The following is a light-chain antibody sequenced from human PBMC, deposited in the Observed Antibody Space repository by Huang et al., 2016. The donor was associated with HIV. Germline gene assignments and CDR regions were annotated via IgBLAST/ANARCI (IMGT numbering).Light chain of an antibody. Sequence: IVMTQSPATLSVSPGGRATLSCRDSQNVRRPLAWYQQNPGQATRLLIYDASTRASGIPARFSGSGSGTEFTLTISGLQSEDFAVYYCQQYDDWPPGLTFGGGTKVDI. CDR1: QNVRRP. CDR2: DAS. CDR3: QQYDDWPPGLT. J-gene: IGKJ4*01. V-gene: IGKV3D-15*01.